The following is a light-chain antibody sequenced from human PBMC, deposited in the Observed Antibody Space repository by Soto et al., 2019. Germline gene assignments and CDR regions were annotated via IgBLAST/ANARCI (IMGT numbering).Light chain of an antibody. CDR1: ESIARH. J-gene: IGKJ5*01. CDR2: AAS. V-gene: IGKV1-39*01. Sequence: DIQMTQSPSSLSASVGDRVTITCRASESIARHLNWYQQKPGKAPNLLIYAASSLQNGVPSRFRGGGSGTDFTLTTNNLQPEDFATYYCQQTYSTLSITFGQGTRLEIK. CDR3: QQTYSTLSIT.